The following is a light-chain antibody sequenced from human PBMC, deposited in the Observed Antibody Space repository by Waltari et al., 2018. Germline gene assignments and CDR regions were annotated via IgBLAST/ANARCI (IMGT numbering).Light chain of an antibody. Sequence: DIQMTQSPSSLSASVGDKVTITCRASQGINNALAWYQQKPGKAPNLLIYAASNLQSGVPSRFSVSGSGTDFTLTISSLQPEDFAVYYCQQRNSYPLTFGGGTKVEIK. CDR2: AAS. J-gene: IGKJ4*01. CDR3: QQRNSYPLT. CDR1: QGINNA. V-gene: IGKV1-17*01.